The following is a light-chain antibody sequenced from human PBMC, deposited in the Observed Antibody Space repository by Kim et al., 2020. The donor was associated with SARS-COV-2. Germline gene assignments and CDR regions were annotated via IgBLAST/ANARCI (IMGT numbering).Light chain of an antibody. CDR1: QNINSW. CDR2: KAS. J-gene: IGKJ1*01. V-gene: IGKV1-5*03. CDR3: QQYKTYPWT. Sequence: ASVGDRVTITCRASQNINSWLAWYQQKPGKAPKLLIYKASSLESGVPSRFSGSGSGTEFTLTISSLQPDDFATYYCQQYKTYPWTFGQGTKVDIK.